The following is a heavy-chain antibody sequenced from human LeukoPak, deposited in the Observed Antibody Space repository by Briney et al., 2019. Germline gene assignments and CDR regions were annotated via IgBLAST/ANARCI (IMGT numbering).Heavy chain of an antibody. CDR1: GGSISSSSSY. Sequence: SETLSLTCTVSGGSISSSSSYWGWIRQPPEKGLEWIGSMVYSGNTYHNPSLKSRVTISVDTSKNQFSLKLSSVTAADTAVYYCARHGICSSTSCYRWFDPWGQGTLVTVSS. J-gene: IGHJ5*02. D-gene: IGHD2-2*01. CDR2: MVYSGNT. V-gene: IGHV4-39*01. CDR3: ARHGICSSTSCYRWFDP.